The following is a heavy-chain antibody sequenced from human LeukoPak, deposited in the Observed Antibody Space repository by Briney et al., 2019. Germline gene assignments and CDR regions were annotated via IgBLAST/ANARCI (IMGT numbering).Heavy chain of an antibody. D-gene: IGHD3-10*01. CDR2: INPNSGGT. CDR1: GYTFTGYY. V-gene: IGHV1-2*02. J-gene: IGHJ4*02. Sequence: ASVKVSCKASGYTFTGYYMHWVRQAPGQGLEWMGWINPNSGGTNYAQKFQGRVTMTRDTSISTAYMELSRLRSDDTAVYYCAREGSMVRGVIMGGYWGQETLVTVSS. CDR3: AREGSMVRGVIMGGY.